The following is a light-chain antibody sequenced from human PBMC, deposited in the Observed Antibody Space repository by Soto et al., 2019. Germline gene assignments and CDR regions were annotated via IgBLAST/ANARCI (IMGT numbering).Light chain of an antibody. CDR2: SNT. CDR3: QYYDNILSAVV. Sequence: QSVLTQPPSVSGAPGQRVTISCTGSSSSVGAGYDVHWYQHLPGTAPKLLIFSNTNRPSGVPDRFSGSKSGTSVSLAIAGLQAEDEGDYYCQYYDNILSAVVFGGGTKLTVL. V-gene: IGLV1-40*01. CDR1: SSSVGAGYD. J-gene: IGLJ2*01.